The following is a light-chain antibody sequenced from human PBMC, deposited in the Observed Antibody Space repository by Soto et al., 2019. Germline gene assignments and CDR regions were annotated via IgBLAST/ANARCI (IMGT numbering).Light chain of an antibody. CDR1: SSDVGDYNY. J-gene: IGLJ3*02. CDR3: CSFAGSYTLWV. V-gene: IGLV2-11*01. CDR2: DVS. Sequence: QSALTQPRSVSGSPGQSVTISCTGTSSDVGDYNYVSWYQQYPGKAPKLVIYDVSKRPSGVPDRFSGSKSGNAASLTISGLQAEGEAGYYCCSFAGSYTLWVFGGGTKLTVL.